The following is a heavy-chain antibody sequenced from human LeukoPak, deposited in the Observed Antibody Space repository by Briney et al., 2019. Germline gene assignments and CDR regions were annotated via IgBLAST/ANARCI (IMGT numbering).Heavy chain of an antibody. CDR1: GYTLTYNN. Sequence: ASVKVSCKASGYTLTYNNISWVRQAPGQGLEWMGWINTKNGDTNYAQKLQGRVTMTTDTSTNTAYMELRSLRSDDTAVYYCARDAYYYDSSGYYAFDYWGQGTLVTVSS. D-gene: IGHD3-22*01. CDR3: ARDAYYYDSSGYYAFDY. J-gene: IGHJ4*02. CDR2: INTKNGDT. V-gene: IGHV1-18*01.